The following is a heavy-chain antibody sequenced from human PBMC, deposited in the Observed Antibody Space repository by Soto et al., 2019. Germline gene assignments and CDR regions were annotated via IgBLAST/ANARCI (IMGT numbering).Heavy chain of an antibody. CDR3: AKERLWTYYYDSSGYSLGYYGMDV. J-gene: IGHJ6*02. Sequence: GGSLRLSCAASGFTFSSYGMHWVRQAPGKGLEWVAVISYDGSNKYYADSVKGRFTISRDNSKNTLYLQMNSLRAEDTAVYYCAKERLWTYYYDSSGYSLGYYGMDVWGQGTTVTVSS. CDR1: GFTFSSYG. CDR2: ISYDGSNK. V-gene: IGHV3-30*18. D-gene: IGHD3-22*01.